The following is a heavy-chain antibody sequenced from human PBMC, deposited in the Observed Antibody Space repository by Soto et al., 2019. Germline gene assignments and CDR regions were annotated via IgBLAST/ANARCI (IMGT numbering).Heavy chain of an antibody. J-gene: IGHJ4*02. CDR1: GGSISSPNYY. CDR3: ASQDYYDNSGYSAFDY. V-gene: IGHV4-39*01. CDR2: IYYSGST. Sequence: PSETLSLTCTVSGGSISSPNYYWGWIRQPPGKGLEWIGSIYYSGSTYYNPSLKSRVTISVDTSKNQFSLKLSSVTAADTAVYYCASQDYYDNSGYSAFDYWGQGTLVTVSS. D-gene: IGHD3-22*01.